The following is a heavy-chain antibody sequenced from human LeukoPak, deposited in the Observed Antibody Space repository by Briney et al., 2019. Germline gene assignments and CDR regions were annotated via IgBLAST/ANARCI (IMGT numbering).Heavy chain of an antibody. CDR3: AKEYSSGWYD. V-gene: IGHV3-23*01. D-gene: IGHD6-19*01. J-gene: IGHJ4*02. CDR2: ISGSGDRT. CDR1: GFTFSIYD. Sequence: GGSLRLSCEASGFTFSIYDMYWVRQAPGKGLEWVSYISGSGDRTHYTDSVKGRFTISRDNSKNTLHLQMNSLRAEDTAVYYCAKEYSSGWYDWGQGTLVTVSS.